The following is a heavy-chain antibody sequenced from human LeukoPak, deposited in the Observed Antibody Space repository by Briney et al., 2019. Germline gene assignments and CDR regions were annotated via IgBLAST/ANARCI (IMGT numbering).Heavy chain of an antibody. D-gene: IGHD3-22*01. CDR2: TYYSGST. J-gene: IGHJ4*02. CDR1: GGSISSYY. Sequence: TSETLSLTCTVSGGSISSYYWSWIRQTPGRGLEWIGDTYYSGSTNYNPSLKSRVTISVDTSKNQFSLKLSSVTAADTAVYYCAKRNYYASSTYYPYYFDNWGQGTLVTVSS. CDR3: AKRNYYASSTYYPYYFDN. V-gene: IGHV4-59*08.